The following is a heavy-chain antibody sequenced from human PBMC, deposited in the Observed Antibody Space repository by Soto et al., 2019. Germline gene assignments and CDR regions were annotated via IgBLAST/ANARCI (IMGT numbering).Heavy chain of an antibody. CDR2: IWYDGSNK. J-gene: IGHJ6*02. V-gene: IGHV3-33*01. D-gene: IGHD1-26*01. CDR1: GFTFSTYA. CDR3: ARERSLGIYYYYGMDV. Sequence: QVQLVESGGGVVQPGRSLRLSCAAPGFTFSTYAMHWVRQAPGKGLEWVAVIWYDGSNKFYADSVKGRFTISRDNSKNTLYLQMNSLRAEDTAVDYCARERSLGIYYYYGMDVWGQGTTVTVSS.